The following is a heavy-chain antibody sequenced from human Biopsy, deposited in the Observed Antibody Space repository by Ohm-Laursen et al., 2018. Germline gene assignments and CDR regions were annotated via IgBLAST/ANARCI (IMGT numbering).Heavy chain of an antibody. J-gene: IGHJ5*02. CDR1: GDSISSDIYY. Sequence: TLSLTCSVSGDSISSDIYYWIWIRQPPGKGLEWIGNIYNSESTSTYYNLSLKGRVSISVDTSHNQFSLKLTSVTAADTAVYFCARRVSGSGRVDPWGQGTLVTASS. D-gene: IGHD3-10*01. V-gene: IGHV4-39*01. CDR3: ARRVSGSGRVDP. CDR2: IYNSESTST.